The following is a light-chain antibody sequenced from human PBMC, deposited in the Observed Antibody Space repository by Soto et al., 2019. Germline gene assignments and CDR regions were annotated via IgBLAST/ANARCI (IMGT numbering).Light chain of an antibody. Sequence: IQTTQFSCSLCESLVPGVTVTWRASQSISTYLNWYQQKPGKAPHLLIFAASSLQSRVPSRFSGSGSGTDFTLTISSLQPEDFATYYCQQRFSTPRITFGQGTRLEIK. V-gene: IGKV1-39*01. J-gene: IGKJ5*01. CDR2: AAS. CDR1: QSISTY. CDR3: QQRFSTPRIT.